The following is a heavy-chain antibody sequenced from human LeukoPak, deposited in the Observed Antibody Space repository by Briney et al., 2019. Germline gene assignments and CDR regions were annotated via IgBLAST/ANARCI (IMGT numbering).Heavy chain of an antibody. CDR1: GGSISSGGYY. V-gene: IGHV4-31*03. CDR2: IYYSGRT. Sequence: SETLSLTCTVSGGSISSGGYYWSWIRQHPGKGLEWIGYIYYSGRTYYNPSLKSRVTISVDTSKNQFSLKLSSVTAADTAVYYCARESAVIPAAVYFDYWGQGTLVTVSS. D-gene: IGHD2-2*01. CDR3: ARESAVIPAAVYFDY. J-gene: IGHJ4*02.